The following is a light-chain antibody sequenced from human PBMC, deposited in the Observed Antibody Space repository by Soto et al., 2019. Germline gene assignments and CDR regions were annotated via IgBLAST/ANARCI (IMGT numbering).Light chain of an antibody. CDR1: PGVVTSGHY. J-gene: IGLJ2*01. Sequence: QAVVTQESSLTVSPGGTVTLTCGSSPGVVTSGHYPSWFQQKPGQAPKTLIYDTSKKHSWTPARFSGSLLGGKAALTVSGVQPDDEAAYYCFLSYSGASVVFGGGTQLTVL. CDR3: FLSYSGASVV. CDR2: DTS. V-gene: IGLV7-46*01.